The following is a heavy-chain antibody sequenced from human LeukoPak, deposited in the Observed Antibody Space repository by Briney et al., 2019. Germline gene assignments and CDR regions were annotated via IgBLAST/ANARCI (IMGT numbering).Heavy chain of an antibody. J-gene: IGHJ4*02. D-gene: IGHD6-25*01. Sequence: GGSLRLSCAASGFTFDDYAMHWVRQAPGKGLEWVSGISWNSGSIGYADSVKGRFTISRDNAKNSLYLQMNSLRAEDTALYYCAKDFTSIPAAGDYWGRGTLVTVSS. CDR1: GFTFDDYA. CDR2: ISWNSGSI. V-gene: IGHV3-9*01. CDR3: AKDFTSIPAAGDY.